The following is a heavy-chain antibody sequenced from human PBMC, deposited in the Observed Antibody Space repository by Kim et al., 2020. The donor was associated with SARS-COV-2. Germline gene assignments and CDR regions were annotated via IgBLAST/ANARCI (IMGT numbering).Heavy chain of an antibody. CDR3: ARQVNHITYDSSSSLHFDY. Sequence: SETLSLTCTVSGGSISSSSYYWGWIRQPPGKGLEWIGSIYYSGSTYYNPSLKSRVTTSVDTSKNQFSLKLSSVTAADTAVYYCARQVNHITYDSSSSLHFDYWGQGTLVTVSS. D-gene: IGHD6-6*01. CDR1: GGSISSSSYY. J-gene: IGHJ4*02. CDR2: IYYSGST. V-gene: IGHV4-39*01.